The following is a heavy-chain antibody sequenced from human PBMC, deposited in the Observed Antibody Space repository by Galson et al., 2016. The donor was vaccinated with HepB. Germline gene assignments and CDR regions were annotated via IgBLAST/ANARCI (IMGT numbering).Heavy chain of an antibody. V-gene: IGHV3-7*03. Sequence: SLRLSCAASGFTVSDNYMNWVRQAPGKGLEWVANIKQDGSEKYYVESVKGRFTISRDNAKNSLYLQMNSLRAEDTAVYYCAREGEPYDFLSGSLAYWGQGTLVTVSS. J-gene: IGHJ4*02. CDR1: GFTVSDNY. CDR3: AREGEPYDFLSGSLAY. D-gene: IGHD3-3*01. CDR2: IKQDGSEK.